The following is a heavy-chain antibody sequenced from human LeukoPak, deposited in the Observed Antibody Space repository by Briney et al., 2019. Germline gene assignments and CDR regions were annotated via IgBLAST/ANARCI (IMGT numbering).Heavy chain of an antibody. V-gene: IGHV3-74*01. Sequence: GGSLRLSCAASGFTFSSYWMNWVRQAPGKGLVWVSRIASDGSSTTYADSVKGRFSISRDNAKNTLYLQMSSLRVEDTAVYYCARHSGGWYGDTDFDYWGQGTLVTVSS. D-gene: IGHD6-19*01. CDR1: GFTFSSYW. CDR3: ARHSGGWYGDTDFDY. J-gene: IGHJ4*02. CDR2: IASDGSST.